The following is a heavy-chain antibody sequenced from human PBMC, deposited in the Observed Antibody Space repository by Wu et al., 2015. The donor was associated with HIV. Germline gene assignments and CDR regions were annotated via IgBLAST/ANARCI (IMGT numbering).Heavy chain of an antibody. J-gene: IGHJ6*02. D-gene: IGHD6-25*01. CDR2: ISAYNGNT. CDR3: ARRNSSLVGSVYQYYGMDV. CDR1: GYSFMTYG. Sequence: QVQLAQSGDEVKKVGASVKVSCKASGYSFMTYGFSWVRQAPGQGLEWMGWISAYNGNTKYAQKLQGRVTMTTDTSTSTVYMELRSLRSDDTAIYYCARRNSSLVGSVYQYYGMDVWGQGTTVTVPS. V-gene: IGHV1-18*01.